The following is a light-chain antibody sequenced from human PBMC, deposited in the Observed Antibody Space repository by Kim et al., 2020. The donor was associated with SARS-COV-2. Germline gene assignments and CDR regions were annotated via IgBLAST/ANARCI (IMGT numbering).Light chain of an antibody. V-gene: IGKV3-20*01. CDR2: GAS. CDR1: RSVSSSY. CDR3: QRYGSSPLT. Sequence: EIVLTQSPGTLSLSPGERATLSCRASRSVSSSYLAWYQQKPGQAPRLLIYGASSRATGIPDRFSGSGSGTDFTLTISRLEPEDFAVYYCQRYGSSPLTFGGGNKVDIK. J-gene: IGKJ4*01.